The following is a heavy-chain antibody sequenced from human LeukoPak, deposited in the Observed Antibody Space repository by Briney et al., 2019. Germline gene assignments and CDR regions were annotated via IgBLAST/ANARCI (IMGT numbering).Heavy chain of an antibody. CDR2: IRSKTKSGET. Sequence: GGSLRLSCYVSGFTFSDSVIHWVRHAAGKGLEWVGRIRSKTKSGETAYAASVKGRFTISRDDSKDTAYLQMNSLKPEDTAVYYCTSPTHDFDIWSGYYSLWGHGTQVTVSS. J-gene: IGHJ4*01. CDR1: GFTFSDSV. CDR3: TSPTHDFDIWSGYYSL. D-gene: IGHD3-3*01. V-gene: IGHV3-73*01.